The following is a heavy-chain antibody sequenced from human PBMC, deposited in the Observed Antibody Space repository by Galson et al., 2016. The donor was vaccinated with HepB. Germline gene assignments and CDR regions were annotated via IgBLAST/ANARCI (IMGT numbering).Heavy chain of an antibody. D-gene: IGHD3-10*01. CDR3: ARDPTRGDDHTYDQ. CDR2: IYYSGSR. J-gene: IGHJ4*02. Sequence: SETLSLTCTVSGGSVNSGSYYWNWVRQPPGKGLEWIGNIYYSGSRNYNPALESRVTISLDTSKNQFSLQLRSVTSADTAVYYCARDPTRGDDHTYDQWGQGRPVTVSS. CDR1: GGSVNSGSYY. V-gene: IGHV4-61*01.